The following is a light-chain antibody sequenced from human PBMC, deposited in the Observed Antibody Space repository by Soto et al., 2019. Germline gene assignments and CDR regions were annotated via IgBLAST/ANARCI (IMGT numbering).Light chain of an antibody. CDR2: GAS. CDR1: QSVSNN. CDR3: QQSAT. Sequence: EIVMTQSPAPLSVSPGETATLSCRASQSVSNNVAWYQQKPGKAPRLLILGASTRATGIPARFSGSGSGTDFTLTISSLEPEDFAVYYCQQSATLGPGTKVDIK. J-gene: IGKJ3*01. V-gene: IGKV3-15*01.